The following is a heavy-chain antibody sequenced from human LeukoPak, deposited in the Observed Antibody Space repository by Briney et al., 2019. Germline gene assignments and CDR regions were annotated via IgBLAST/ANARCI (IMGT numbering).Heavy chain of an antibody. J-gene: IGHJ3*02. V-gene: IGHV1-2*02. Sequence: GASVKVSCKASGYTFTGYYMHWVRQAPGQGLEWMGWINPNSGGANYAQKFQGRVTMTRDKSIRTAYMELSRLTSDDTAVYYCASVTTVTTKGHGAFDIWGQGTMVTVSS. D-gene: IGHD4-17*01. CDR1: GYTFTGYY. CDR3: ASVTTVTTKGHGAFDI. CDR2: INPNSGGA.